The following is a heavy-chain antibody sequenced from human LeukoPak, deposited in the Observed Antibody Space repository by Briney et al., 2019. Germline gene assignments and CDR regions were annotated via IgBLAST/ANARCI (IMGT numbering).Heavy chain of an antibody. Sequence: SETLSLTCAVYGGSFSGYYWSWIRQPPGKGLEWIGEINHSGSTNYNPSLKSRVTISVDTSKNQFSLKLSSVTAADTAVYYCARAGYSSGWDLFDPWGQGTLVTVSS. J-gene: IGHJ5*02. CDR2: INHSGST. CDR1: GGSFSGYY. V-gene: IGHV4-34*01. CDR3: ARAGYSSGWDLFDP. D-gene: IGHD6-19*01.